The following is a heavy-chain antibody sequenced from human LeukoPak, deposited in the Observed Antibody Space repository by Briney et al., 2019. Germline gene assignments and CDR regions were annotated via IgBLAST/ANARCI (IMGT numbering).Heavy chain of an antibody. Sequence: GGSLRLSCTASGFAFTSYFMTWARQAPGTGLEWVSGVNGRGDETHYADSVKGRFTISRDNSKSTGYLQLSGLRAEDTAVYYCACHCSGSCCSDYDYWGQGTVVTVSS. V-gene: IGHV3-23*01. D-gene: IGHD2-15*01. J-gene: IGHJ4*02. CDR2: VNGRGDET. CDR3: ACHCSGSCCSDYDY. CDR1: GFAFTSYF.